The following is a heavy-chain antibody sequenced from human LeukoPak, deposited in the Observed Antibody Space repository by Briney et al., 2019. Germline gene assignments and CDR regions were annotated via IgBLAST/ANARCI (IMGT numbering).Heavy chain of an antibody. Sequence: GASVKVSCKASGYTFTSYYIHWVRQAPGQGLEWMGIINPSGGNTNYAQKFQGRVTMTRDTSTSTAYMELSSLRSEDTAVYYCATASSWYADYYYYGMDVWGQGTTVTVSS. J-gene: IGHJ6*02. CDR3: ATASSWYADYYYYGMDV. CDR1: GYTFTSYY. V-gene: IGHV1-46*01. D-gene: IGHD6-13*01. CDR2: INPSGGNT.